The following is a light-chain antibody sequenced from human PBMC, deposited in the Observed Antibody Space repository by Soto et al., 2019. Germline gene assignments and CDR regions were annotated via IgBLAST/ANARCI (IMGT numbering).Light chain of an antibody. CDR1: HRDVGGYNY. Sequence: QSALTQPRSVSGSPGQSVTISCTGTHRDVGGYNYVSWYQQHPDKAPKLMIYDVSRRPSGVPDRFSGSKSGNTASLTISGLQAEDEADYYCCSYAGSVILGGGTKLTVL. J-gene: IGLJ2*01. CDR2: DVS. CDR3: CSYAGSVI. V-gene: IGLV2-11*01.